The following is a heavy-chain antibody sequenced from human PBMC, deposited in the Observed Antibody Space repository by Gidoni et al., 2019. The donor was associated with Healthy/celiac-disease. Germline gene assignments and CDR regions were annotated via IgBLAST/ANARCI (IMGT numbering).Heavy chain of an antibody. V-gene: IGHV3-23*01. Sequence: EVQLLESGGGLVQPGGSLRPSCAASGFTFSSYAMRWVRQAPGKGLEWVSAISGSGGSTYYADSVKGRFTISRDNSKNTLYLQMNSLRAEDTAVYYCAKDQRSGSYNFDYWGQGTLVTVSS. D-gene: IGHD1-26*01. J-gene: IGHJ4*02. CDR2: ISGSGGST. CDR3: AKDQRSGSYNFDY. CDR1: GFTFSSYA.